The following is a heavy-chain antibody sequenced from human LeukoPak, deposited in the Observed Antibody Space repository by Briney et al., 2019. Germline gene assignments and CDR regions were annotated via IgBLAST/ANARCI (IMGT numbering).Heavy chain of an antibody. D-gene: IGHD3-10*01. V-gene: IGHV3-73*01. CDR3: TPHWITMVRGVTDY. CDR1: GFTFSGSA. Sequence: GGSLRLSCAASGFTFSGSALHWVRQASGKGLEWVGRIRSTANGYATAYAASVKGRFTISRDDSKNTAYLQMDSLKTEDTAVYYCTPHWITMVRGVTDYWGQGTLVTVSS. CDR2: IRSTANGYAT. J-gene: IGHJ4*02.